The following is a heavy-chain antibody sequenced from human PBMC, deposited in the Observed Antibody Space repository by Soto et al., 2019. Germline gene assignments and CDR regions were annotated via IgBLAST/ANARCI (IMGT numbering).Heavy chain of an antibody. CDR2: IYYTGST. J-gene: IGHJ4*02. CDR3: ARDHHSYYDTSGYYPYFDF. CDR1: GGSVNTAPYH. D-gene: IGHD3-22*01. V-gene: IGHV4-61*01. Sequence: SETLSLTCTVSGGSVNTAPYHWSWIRQSPRNGLEWIGNIYYTGSTNYNPSFESRVAISLDASNNQFSLRLASLTAADTAVYFCARDHHSYYDTSGYYPYFDFWGQGTLVTVSS.